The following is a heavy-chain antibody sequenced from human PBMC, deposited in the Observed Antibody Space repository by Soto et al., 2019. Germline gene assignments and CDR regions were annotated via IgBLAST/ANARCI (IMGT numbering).Heavy chain of an antibody. CDR2: IYHSGST. CDR1: GGSISSGGYS. V-gene: IGHV4-30-2*01. Sequence: SETLSLTCAVSGGSISSGGYSRSWIRQPPGKGLEWIWYIYHSGSTYYNPSPKSRVAISVDRSKNQFSLKLSSVTAADTAVYYCARVATYGGKRGVFDYWGQGTLVIGSS. D-gene: IGHD4-17*01. CDR3: ARVATYGGKRGVFDY. J-gene: IGHJ4*02.